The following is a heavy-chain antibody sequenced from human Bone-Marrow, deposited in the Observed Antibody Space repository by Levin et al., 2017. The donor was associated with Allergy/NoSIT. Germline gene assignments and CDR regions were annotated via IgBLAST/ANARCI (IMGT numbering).Heavy chain of an antibody. V-gene: IGHV3-7*04. Sequence: GGSLRLSCTASGFSFSSYYMSWVRQAPGKGLEWVANINQDGGEKNYVDSVKGRFTIFRDNAKNSVYLQMNTLGAEDTALYYCARDSHSCKGCAFDMWGQGTMVTVSS. D-gene: IGHD2/OR15-2a*01. CDR3: ARDSHSCKGCAFDM. J-gene: IGHJ3*02. CDR1: GFSFSSYY. CDR2: INQDGGEK.